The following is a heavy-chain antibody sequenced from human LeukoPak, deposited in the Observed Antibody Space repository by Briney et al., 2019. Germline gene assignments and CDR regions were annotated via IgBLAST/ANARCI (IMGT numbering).Heavy chain of an antibody. Sequence: ASVKVSCKASGYTFTSYAMNWVRQAPGQGLEWMGWINTNTGNPTYAQGFTGRFVFSLDTSVSTVYLQISSLKAEDTAVYYCARGGVTPKTRTRGDYWGQGTLVTVSS. CDR2: INTNTGNP. D-gene: IGHD1-1*01. CDR1: GYTFTSYA. CDR3: ARGGVTPKTRTRGDY. V-gene: IGHV7-4-1*02. J-gene: IGHJ4*02.